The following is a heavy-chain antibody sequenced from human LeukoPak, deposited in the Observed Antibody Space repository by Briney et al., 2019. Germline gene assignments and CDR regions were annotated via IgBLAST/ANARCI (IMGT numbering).Heavy chain of an antibody. CDR3: ARDPVGAVGHGIWFDP. Sequence: SETLSLTCTVSGGSISSGSYYWSWIRQPAGKGLEWIGRIYSSGSTKYNPSLKSRVTMSVDTSKNQFSLKVNSVTAADTAVYYCARDPVGAVGHGIWFDPWGQGTLVTVSS. V-gene: IGHV4-61*02. D-gene: IGHD6-13*01. CDR2: IYSSGST. CDR1: GGSISSGSYY. J-gene: IGHJ5*02.